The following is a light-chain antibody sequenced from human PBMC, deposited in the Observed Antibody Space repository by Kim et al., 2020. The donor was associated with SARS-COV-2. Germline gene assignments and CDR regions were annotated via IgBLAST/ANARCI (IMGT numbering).Light chain of an antibody. V-gene: IGKV4-1*01. CDR3: QQYYSSPIT. CDR2: WAS. CDR1: QSVLSSSNNKNY. J-gene: IGKJ5*01. Sequence: DIVMTQSPDSLTVSLGERATVDCKSSQSVLSSSNNKNYLAWYQQKPGQPPKLLIYWASTRESGVPDRFSGGGSGTDFTLTISSLQAEDVARYYCQQYYSSPITFGQRTRLEIK.